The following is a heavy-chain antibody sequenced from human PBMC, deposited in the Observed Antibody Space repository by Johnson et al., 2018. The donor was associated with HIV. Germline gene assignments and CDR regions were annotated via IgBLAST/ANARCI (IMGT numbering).Heavy chain of an antibody. J-gene: IGHJ3*02. CDR3: ALGKTGYDAFDS. D-gene: IGHD3-9*01. CDR1: GFTVRSNY. CDR2: IYSDGNT. V-gene: IGHV3-53*01. Sequence: VQLVEFGGGLIQPGGSLRLSCAASGFTVRSNYMSWVRQAPGKGLEWVSVIYSDGNTYYADSVKGRFTISRDNSKTTLYLQMNSLRAEDTAVYYCALGKTGYDAFDSWGQGTMVTVAS.